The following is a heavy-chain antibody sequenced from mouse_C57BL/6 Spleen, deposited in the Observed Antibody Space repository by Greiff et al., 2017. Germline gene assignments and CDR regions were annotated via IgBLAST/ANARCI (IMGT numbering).Heavy chain of an antibody. CDR2: IYPGDGDT. CDR1: GYAFSSYW. J-gene: IGHJ4*01. CDR3: ARSGKDAMDY. V-gene: IGHV1-80*01. D-gene: IGHD4-1*01. Sequence: VKLLESGAELVKPGASVKISCKASGYAFSSYWMNWVKQRPGKGLEWIGQIYPGDGDTNYNGKFKGKATLTADKSSSTAYMQLSSLTSEDSAVYFCARSGKDAMDYWGQGTSVTVSS.